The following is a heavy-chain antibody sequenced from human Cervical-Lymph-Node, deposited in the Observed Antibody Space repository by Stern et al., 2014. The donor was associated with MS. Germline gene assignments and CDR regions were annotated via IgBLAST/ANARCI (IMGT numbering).Heavy chain of an antibody. V-gene: IGHV1-69*01. Sequence: VQLVQSGAEVKKPVSSVKISCKASGGTFSSYAIRWVGPAPGQGLEWMGGISPIFGTANYAQKFQGRVTITADESTSTAYMELSSLRSEDTAVYYCARGELKEGLVRGMDVWGQGTTVTVSS. CDR3: ARGELKEGLVRGMDV. CDR1: GGTFSSYA. J-gene: IGHJ6*02. CDR2: ISPIFGTA. D-gene: IGHD1-26*01.